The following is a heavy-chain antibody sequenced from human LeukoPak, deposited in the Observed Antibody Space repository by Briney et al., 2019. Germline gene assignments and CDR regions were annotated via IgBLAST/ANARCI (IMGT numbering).Heavy chain of an antibody. CDR1: GFTFSSYA. V-gene: IGHV3-30-3*01. CDR2: ISYDGSNK. Sequence: GGSLRLSCAASGFTFSSYAMHWVRQAPGKGLEWVAVISYDGSNKYYADSVKGRFTISRDNSKNTLYLQMNSLRAEDTAVYYCAKVNERGYRELDYWGQGTLVTVSS. J-gene: IGHJ4*02. CDR3: AKVNERGYRELDY. D-gene: IGHD6-13*01.